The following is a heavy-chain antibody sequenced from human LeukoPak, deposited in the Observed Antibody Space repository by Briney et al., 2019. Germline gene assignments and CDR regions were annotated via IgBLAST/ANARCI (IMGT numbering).Heavy chain of an antibody. V-gene: IGHV4-61*02. CDR1: GGSISSGSYY. Sequence: SETLSLTCTVSGGSISSGSYYWSWIRQPAGKGLEWIGRIYTSGSTNYNPSLKSRVTISVDTSKNQFSLKLSSVTAADTAVYYCARDRLDTAMVFDYWGQGTLVTVSS. CDR2: IYTSGST. D-gene: IGHD5-18*01. J-gene: IGHJ4*02. CDR3: ARDRLDTAMVFDY.